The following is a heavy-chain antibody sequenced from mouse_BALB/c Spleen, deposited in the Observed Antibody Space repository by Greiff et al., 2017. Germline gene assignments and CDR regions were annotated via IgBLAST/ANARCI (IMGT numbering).Heavy chain of an antibody. Sequence: DVKLQESGPGLVKPSQSLSLTCSVTGYSITSGYYWNWIRQFPGNKLEWMGYISYDGSNNYNPSLKNRISITRDTSKNQFFLKLNSVTTEDTATYYCARKGHRYAMDYWGQGTSVTVSS. CDR1: GYSITSGYY. J-gene: IGHJ4*01. D-gene: IGHD2-14*01. CDR2: ISYDGSN. CDR3: ARKGHRYAMDY. V-gene: IGHV3-6*02.